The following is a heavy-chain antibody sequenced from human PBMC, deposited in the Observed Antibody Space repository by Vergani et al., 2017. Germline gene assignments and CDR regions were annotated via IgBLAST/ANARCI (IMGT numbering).Heavy chain of an antibody. CDR2: VNHGGST. CDR1: GGSFSDYY. V-gene: IGHV4-34*01. D-gene: IGHD3-16*02. Sequence: QVQLQEWGAGLLKTSETLSLTCGVSGGSFSDYYWSWIRQAPGMGLEWIGEVNHGGSTNYNPSLKRRVSISVDTSKNQFSLQLTSVTAADSALYFCASIGRAPTRRNPPPDYWGQGILVTVSS. CDR3: ASIGRAPTRRNPPPDY. J-gene: IGHJ4*02.